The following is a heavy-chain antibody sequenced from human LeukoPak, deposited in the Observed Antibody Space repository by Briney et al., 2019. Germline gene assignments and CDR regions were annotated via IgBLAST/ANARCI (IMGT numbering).Heavy chain of an antibody. D-gene: IGHD3-22*01. CDR1: GFTVSSNY. CDR3: ARGGDSSGYWPLGYMDV. V-gene: IGHV3-53*01. CDR2: MYSCGST. J-gene: IGHJ6*03. Sequence: PGGSLRLSCTASGFTVSSNYMSWVRHAPGKGLEWASVMYSCGSTYYADSVKGRFTISRDKSKNTLYLQMNSLRAEDTAVYYCARGGDSSGYWPLGYMDVWGKGTTVTVSS.